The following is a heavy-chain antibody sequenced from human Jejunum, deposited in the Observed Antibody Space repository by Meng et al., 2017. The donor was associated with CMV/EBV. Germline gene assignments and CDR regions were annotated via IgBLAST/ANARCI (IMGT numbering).Heavy chain of an antibody. CDR1: GFTLKSYY. Sequence: GFTLKSYYMHWVRQAPGKGLVWVSRINSDGSITVYADAVKGRFTISRDNAKSTAYLQMNGLRGDDTAVYFCVRGGYDFWSGYGGPWGQGTLVTVSS. V-gene: IGHV3-74*01. CDR3: VRGGYDFWSGYGGP. D-gene: IGHD3/OR15-3a*01. CDR2: INSDGSIT. J-gene: IGHJ5*02.